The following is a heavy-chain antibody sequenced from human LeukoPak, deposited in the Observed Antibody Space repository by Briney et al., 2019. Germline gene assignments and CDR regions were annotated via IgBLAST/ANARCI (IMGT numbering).Heavy chain of an antibody. Sequence: GGSLRLSCAASGFTFSSYGMHWVRQAPGKGLEWVAVIWYDGSNKYYADSVKGRFTISRDNSKNTLYLQMNSLRAEDTAVYYCARGYSSSWYEYGMDVWGQGTTVTVSS. CDR1: GFTFSSYG. CDR3: ARGYSSSWYEYGMDV. CDR2: IWYDGSNK. V-gene: IGHV3-33*01. D-gene: IGHD6-13*01. J-gene: IGHJ6*02.